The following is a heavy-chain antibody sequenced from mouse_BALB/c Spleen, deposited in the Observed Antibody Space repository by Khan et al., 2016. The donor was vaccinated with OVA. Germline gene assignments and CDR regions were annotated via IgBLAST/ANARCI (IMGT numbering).Heavy chain of an antibody. V-gene: IGHV3-2*02. Sequence: EVQLVESGPGLVKPSQSLSLTCTVTGYSITSGYGWNWIRQFPGNKLESMGYISYSGNTNYNPSLKSRISITRDTSKNQFFLQLNSVTTEDTATYYCARTARIKYWGQGTTLTVSS. J-gene: IGHJ2*01. D-gene: IGHD1-2*01. CDR2: ISYSGNT. CDR1: GYSITSGYG. CDR3: ARTARIKY.